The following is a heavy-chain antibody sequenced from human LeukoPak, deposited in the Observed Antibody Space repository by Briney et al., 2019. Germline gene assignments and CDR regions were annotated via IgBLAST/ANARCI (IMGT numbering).Heavy chain of an antibody. Sequence: SETLSLTCTVSGGSMSDYYWSWLRQAPGRGLEWIGYIYYSGSTNYNPSLKSRVTMSVDTSRNHFSLRLASLTAADTAVYYCAREVLSVYSGNRGSHTWPSHLDFWGHGVLVTVSS. J-gene: IGHJ4*01. V-gene: IGHV4-59*01. CDR3: AREVLSVYSGNRGSHTWPSHLDF. D-gene: IGHD3-10*01. CDR2: IYYSGST. CDR1: GGSMSDYY.